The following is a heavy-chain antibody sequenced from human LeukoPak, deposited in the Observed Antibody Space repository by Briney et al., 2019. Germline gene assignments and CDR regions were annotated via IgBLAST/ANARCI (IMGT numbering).Heavy chain of an antibody. V-gene: IGHV1-2*02. D-gene: IGHD3-16*01. Sequence: ASVKVSCKASGYTFTGYYMHWVRQAPGQGLEWMGWINPNSGGTNYAQKFQGRVTMTRDTSISTAYMGLSSLRSEDTAVYYCASNYDCVWGSYPAFYYYYGMDVWGQGTTVTVSS. CDR2: INPNSGGT. CDR3: ASNYDCVWGSYPAFYYYYGMDV. J-gene: IGHJ6*02. CDR1: GYTFTGYY.